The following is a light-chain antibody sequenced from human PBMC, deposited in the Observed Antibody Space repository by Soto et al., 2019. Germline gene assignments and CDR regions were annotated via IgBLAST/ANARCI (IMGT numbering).Light chain of an antibody. CDR3: QQTSSFPLT. Sequence: IQMTQSPFSVSASVGDRVTITCRASQGISSWLAWYQQKPGKSPTLLIYKASNLQTGVPSRFSGSGSGTDFTLTISSLQPEDFATYYCQQTSSFPLTFGGWTKVEIK. J-gene: IGKJ4*01. V-gene: IGKV1-12*01. CDR2: KAS. CDR1: QGISSW.